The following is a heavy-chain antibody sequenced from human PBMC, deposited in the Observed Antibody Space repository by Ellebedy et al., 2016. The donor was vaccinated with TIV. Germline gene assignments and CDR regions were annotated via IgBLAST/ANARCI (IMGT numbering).Heavy chain of an antibody. J-gene: IGHJ4*02. D-gene: IGHD2/OR15-2a*01. CDR1: GLTFSSHA. Sequence: PGGSLRLSCAASGLTFSSHAMSWVRQAPGKGLEWVSSITESGGNTYYADSVKGRFTISRDNSKDTLFLPMNSLRAEDTAVYYCAKVSFEGSRRDYWGQGTLVTVSS. CDR3: AKVSFEGSRRDY. CDR2: ITESGGNT. V-gene: IGHV3-23*01.